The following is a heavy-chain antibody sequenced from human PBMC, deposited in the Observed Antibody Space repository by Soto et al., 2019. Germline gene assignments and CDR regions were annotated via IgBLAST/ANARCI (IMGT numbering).Heavy chain of an antibody. D-gene: IGHD2-2*01. CDR2: INPNSGGT. J-gene: IGHJ6*02. CDR1: GYTFTGYY. V-gene: IGHV1-2*04. CDR3: ARDQLGLIVVGGMDV. Sequence: ASVKVSCKASGYTFTGYYMHWVRQAPGQGLEWMGWINPNSGGTNYAQKFQGWVTMTRDTSISTAYMELSRLRSDDTAVYYCARDQLGLIVVGGMDVWGQGTTVTVSS.